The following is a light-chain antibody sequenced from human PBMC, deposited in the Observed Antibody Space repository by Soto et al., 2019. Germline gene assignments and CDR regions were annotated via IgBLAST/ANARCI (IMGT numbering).Light chain of an antibody. CDR1: QSVSSY. CDR3: QQRSNWPPT. Sequence: EIVLTQSPATLSLSPGERATLSCRASQSVSSYLAWYPQKPGQAPRLLIYDASNRATGIPARFSGSGSGTDFTLTISSLEPEDFAVYYCQQRSNWPPTFGQGTKVDI. V-gene: IGKV3-11*01. CDR2: DAS. J-gene: IGKJ1*01.